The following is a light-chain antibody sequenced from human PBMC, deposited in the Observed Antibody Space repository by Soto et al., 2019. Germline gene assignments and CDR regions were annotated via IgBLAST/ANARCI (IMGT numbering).Light chain of an antibody. CDR1: QTVRKNY. V-gene: IGKV3-20*01. CDR2: DAS. Sequence: EIWLTQSPGTLSLSPGERATLSCGASQTVRKNYLAWYQKKPGKAPRLLIYDASSRATGIPDRFSGGGYGTDFTLTISRMGTEDFEVYYCQQFSSYPLTFGGGTKVDIK. J-gene: IGKJ4*01. CDR3: QQFSSYPLT.